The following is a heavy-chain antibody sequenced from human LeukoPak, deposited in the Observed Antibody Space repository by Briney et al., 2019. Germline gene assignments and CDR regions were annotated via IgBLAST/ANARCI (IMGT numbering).Heavy chain of an antibody. CDR3: AKDLIARVRGSPMDV. Sequence: GGSLRLSCAASGFTFSSYAMSWVRQAPGKGLEWVSVISGSGGSTYYADSVKGRFTISRDDSTNTVYLHLSSLRAEDTAVYYCAKDLIARVRGSPMDVWGQGTRVIVSS. D-gene: IGHD3-10*01. J-gene: IGHJ6*02. CDR1: GFTFSSYA. V-gene: IGHV3-23*01. CDR2: ISGSGGST.